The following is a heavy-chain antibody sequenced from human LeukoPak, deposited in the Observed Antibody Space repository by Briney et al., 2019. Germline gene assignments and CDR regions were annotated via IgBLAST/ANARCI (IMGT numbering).Heavy chain of an antibody. CDR3: ASLANCGTSRCYAPPWYS. Sequence: PSQTLSLTCTVSGGSITSGDYYWSWIRQPPGESLEWIGYLHFRGSTSYNPSLKSRVAISVDTSKTQFSLRLSSVTTADTAVYYCASLANCGTSRCYAPPWYSWGQGNLVTVSS. CDR2: LHFRGST. V-gene: IGHV4-30-4*01. J-gene: IGHJ4*02. D-gene: IGHD2-2*01. CDR1: GGSITSGDYY.